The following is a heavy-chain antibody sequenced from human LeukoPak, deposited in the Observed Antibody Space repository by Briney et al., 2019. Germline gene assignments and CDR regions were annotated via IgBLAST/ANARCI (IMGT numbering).Heavy chain of an antibody. CDR1: GGSISSYY. CDR2: ISHSGST. Sequence: SETLSLTCTVSGGSISSYYWSWIRQPPGKGVEWIGYISHSGSTNYNPSLKSRVIISVDMSKNQFSLKLTSVTAADAAVYYCARLPRWTVGMDVWGQGTTVTVS. CDR3: ARLPRWTVGMDV. V-gene: IGHV4-59*08. D-gene: IGHD4-23*01. J-gene: IGHJ6*02.